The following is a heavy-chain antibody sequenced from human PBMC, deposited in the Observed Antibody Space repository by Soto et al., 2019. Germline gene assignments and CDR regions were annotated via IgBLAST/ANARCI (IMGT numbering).Heavy chain of an antibody. CDR1: GFTFYNTW. D-gene: IGHD5-12*01. V-gene: IGHV3-15*01. CDR2: VKSKTDGGAT. CDR3: TTDRRSGYDPQFDF. J-gene: IGHJ4*02. Sequence: PGGSLSLSCTASGFTFYNTWMSWVRQAPGKGLEWVGHVKSKTDGGATDYTAPVKGRFTISRDDSQNTLYLQMNSLQTDDTAVYYCTTDRRSGYDPQFDFWGQGTLVTVSS.